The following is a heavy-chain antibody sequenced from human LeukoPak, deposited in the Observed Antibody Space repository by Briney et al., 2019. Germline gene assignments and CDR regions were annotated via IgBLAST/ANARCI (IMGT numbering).Heavy chain of an antibody. D-gene: IGHD3-10*01. CDR2: IRYDGSNK. CDR1: GFTFSSYG. Sequence: GGSLRLSCAASGFTFSSYGMHWVRQAPGKGLEWVAFIRYDGSNKYYADSVKGRSTISRDNSKNTLYLQMNSLRAEDTAVYYCAKDQRGRVRYYYMDVWGKGTTVTVSS. V-gene: IGHV3-30*02. CDR3: AKDQRGRVRYYYMDV. J-gene: IGHJ6*03.